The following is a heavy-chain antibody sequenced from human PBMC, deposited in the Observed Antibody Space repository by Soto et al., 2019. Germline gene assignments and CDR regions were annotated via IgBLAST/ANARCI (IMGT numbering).Heavy chain of an antibody. CDR3: AKDQVHSSCGFDY. D-gene: IGHD6-13*01. Sequence: QVQLVESGGGVVQPGRSLRLSCAASGFTFSSYGMHWVRQAPGKGLEWVAVISYDGSNKYYADSVKCRFTISRDKYKNTLYLQMNSLRAGVTVVYYGAKDQVHSSCGFDYWGQGTLVTVTS. CDR2: ISYDGSNK. V-gene: IGHV3-30*18. CDR1: GFTFSSYG. J-gene: IGHJ4*02.